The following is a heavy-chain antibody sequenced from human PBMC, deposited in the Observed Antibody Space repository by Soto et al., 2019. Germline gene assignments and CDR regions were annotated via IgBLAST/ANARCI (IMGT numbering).Heavy chain of an antibody. CDR3: ARDSGIPGRYWYFGL. V-gene: IGHV1-2*02. J-gene: IGHJ2*01. CDR2: INPKRGGT. D-gene: IGHD2-21*01. Sequence: QVQLVQSGAEVKKPGASVKVSCTTYGYTFSDYFLHWVRQAPGQGPEWMGFINPKRGGTEYAQKFQGRVTMTRDTSSSTVYMDLSGLTSDDTAIYYCARDSGIPGRYWYFGLWGRVTLVTVSS. CDR1: GYTFSDYF.